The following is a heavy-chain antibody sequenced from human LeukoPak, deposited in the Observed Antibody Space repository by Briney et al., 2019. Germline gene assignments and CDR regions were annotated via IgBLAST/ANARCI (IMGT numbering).Heavy chain of an antibody. J-gene: IGHJ4*02. D-gene: IGHD3-16*01. CDR1: GFTFSSYW. CDR2: INSDGSST. V-gene: IGHV3-74*01. CDR3: ARDGGEQQSLRDY. Sequence: GGSLRLSCAASGFTFSSYWMHWVRQAPGEGLVWVSRINSDGSSTSYADSVKGRFTISRDNAKNTLYLQMNSLRAEDTAVYYCARDGGEQQSLRDYWGQGTLVTVSS.